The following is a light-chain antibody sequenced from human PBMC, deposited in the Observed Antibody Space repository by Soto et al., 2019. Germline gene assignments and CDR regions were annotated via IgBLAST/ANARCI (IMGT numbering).Light chain of an antibody. CDR2: DAS. V-gene: IGKV3-15*01. CDR3: QQYNFWPPLT. Sequence: EIVMTQSPATLAVSPGERATLSCRASQSVNSNLAWYRQKPGQAPRLLISDASTRATGVPARFSGSGSGTEFTLTINSLQSEDPGIYYCQQYNFWPPLTFGGGTKVEIK. CDR1: QSVNSN. J-gene: IGKJ4*01.